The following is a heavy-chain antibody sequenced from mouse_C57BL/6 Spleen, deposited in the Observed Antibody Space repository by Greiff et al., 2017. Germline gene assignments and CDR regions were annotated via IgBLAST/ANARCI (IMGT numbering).Heavy chain of an antibody. J-gene: IGHJ3*01. CDR2: IDPETGGT. Sequence: VKLVESGAELVRPGASVTLSCKASGYTFTDYEMHWVKQTPVHGLEWIGAIDPETGGTAYNQKFKGKAILTADKSSSTAYMELRSLTSEDSAVYYCTPLTGRFAYWGQGTLVTVSA. CDR3: TPLTGRFAY. V-gene: IGHV1-15*01. D-gene: IGHD4-1*01. CDR1: GYTFTDYE.